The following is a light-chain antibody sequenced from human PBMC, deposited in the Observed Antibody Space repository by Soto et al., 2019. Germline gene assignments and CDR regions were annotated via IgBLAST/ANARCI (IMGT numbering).Light chain of an antibody. CDR1: QSVSSN. CDR3: QQYKNWPRT. V-gene: IGKV3-15*01. CDR2: GTS. Sequence: EIVMTQSPATLSVSPGERATLSCRASQSVSSNLAWYQQKPGQAPRLLIYGTSTRATDIPARFSGSGSGTEFTLTISSLRSEDFAVYFCQQYKNWPRTFGQGTKVEIK. J-gene: IGKJ1*01.